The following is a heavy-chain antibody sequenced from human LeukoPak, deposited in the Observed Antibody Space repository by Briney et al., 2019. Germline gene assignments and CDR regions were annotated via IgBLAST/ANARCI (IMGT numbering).Heavy chain of an antibody. CDR2: IIPIFGTA. J-gene: IGHJ5*02. CDR1: GGTFSSYA. CDR3: ARGGDFRSSPRLMVGFDP. D-gene: IGHD2-8*01. V-gene: IGHV1-69*13. Sequence: SVKASCKASGGTFSSYAISWVRQAPGQGLEWMGGIIPIFGTANYAQKFQGRVTITADESTSTAYMELSSLRSEDTAVYYCARGGDFRSSPRLMVGFDPWGQGTLVTVPS.